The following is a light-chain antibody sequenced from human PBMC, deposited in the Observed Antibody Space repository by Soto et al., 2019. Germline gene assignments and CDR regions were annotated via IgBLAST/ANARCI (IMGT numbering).Light chain of an antibody. CDR2: GAS. CDR1: QSVSSN. V-gene: IGKV3-15*01. Sequence: EIVMTQSPATLSVSPEERATLSCRASQSVSSNLAGYQQKPGQAPRLLIYGASTRATGIPARFSGSGSGTEFTLTIGGLQSEDFAVYYCQQYNRFPSLTFGGGTEVEIK. CDR3: QQYNRFPSLT. J-gene: IGKJ4*01.